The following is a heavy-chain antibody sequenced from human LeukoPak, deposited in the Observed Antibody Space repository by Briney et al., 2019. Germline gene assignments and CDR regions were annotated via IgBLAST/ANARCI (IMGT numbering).Heavy chain of an antibody. J-gene: IGHJ1*01. Sequence: GGSLRLSCAASGFTFTNYAMHWVRQAPGKGLEWVAVISYDGSNEYYPDSVKGRLTISRDNSKSTLYLQMNSLTTEDTAVYYCARGDYGTYGYFQHWGQGTLVTVSS. D-gene: IGHD4-17*01. CDR1: GFTFTNYA. V-gene: IGHV3-30-3*01. CDR3: ARGDYGTYGYFQH. CDR2: ISYDGSNE.